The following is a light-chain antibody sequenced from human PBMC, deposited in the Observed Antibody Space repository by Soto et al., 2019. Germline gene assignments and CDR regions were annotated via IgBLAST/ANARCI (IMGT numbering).Light chain of an antibody. CDR2: DAS. Sequence: DIPMPQSPSTLSASVGDRVTITCRASQSISSWLAWYQQKPGKAPKLLIYDASSLESGVPSRFSGSGSGTEFTLTISSLQPDDFATDYCQQYNSYSPTFGGGTKVEIK. V-gene: IGKV1-5*01. J-gene: IGKJ4*01. CDR1: QSISSW. CDR3: QQYNSYSPT.